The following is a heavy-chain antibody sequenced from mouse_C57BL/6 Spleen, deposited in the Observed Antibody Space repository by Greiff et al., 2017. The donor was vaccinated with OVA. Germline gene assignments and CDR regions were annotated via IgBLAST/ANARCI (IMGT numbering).Heavy chain of an antibody. J-gene: IGHJ2*01. Sequence: EVQRVESGAELVRPGASVKLSCTASGFNIKDDYMHWVKQRPEQGLEWIGWIDPENGDTEYASKFQGKATITADTSSNTAYLQLSSLTSEDTAVYYCTGYSSGSPDYWGQGTTLTVSS. D-gene: IGHD3-2*02. CDR2: IDPENGDT. V-gene: IGHV14-4*01. CDR1: GFNIKDDY. CDR3: TGYSSGSPDY.